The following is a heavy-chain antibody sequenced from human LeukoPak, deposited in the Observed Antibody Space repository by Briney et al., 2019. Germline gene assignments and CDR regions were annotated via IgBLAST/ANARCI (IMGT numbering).Heavy chain of an antibody. CDR1: GFTFSRFN. J-gene: IGHJ4*01. CDR2: IWYDGTDT. V-gene: IGHV3-33*08. Sequence: GGSLRLSCAASGFTFSRFNMHWVRQAPGKGLEWVALIWYDGTDTYYADSVMGRFAISRDDSKNTVYLQMNSLRAEDTAFYYCARGFLDFDFWGHGTLVTVSS. CDR3: ARGFLDFDF. D-gene: IGHD3-3*01.